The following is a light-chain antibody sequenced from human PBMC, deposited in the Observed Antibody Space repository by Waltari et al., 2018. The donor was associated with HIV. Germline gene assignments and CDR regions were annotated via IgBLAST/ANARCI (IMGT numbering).Light chain of an antibody. CDR3: QQFNSYPNT. CDR1: QGIAHA. J-gene: IGKJ4*01. V-gene: IGKV1-13*02. CDR2: DAS. Sequence: AIQLTQSPSSLSASVGGSVTLTCRASQGIAHALAWYQQKPGKPPKVLIFDASNLEGGVSSRFSGSGSGTEFTLTINSLQPEDFATYFCQQFNSYPNTFGGGTKVEIK.